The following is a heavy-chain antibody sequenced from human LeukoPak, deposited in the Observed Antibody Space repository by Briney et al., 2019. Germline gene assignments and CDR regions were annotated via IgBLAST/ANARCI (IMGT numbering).Heavy chain of an antibody. J-gene: IGHJ4*02. CDR3: AREFCRGGSCYPDLFGY. V-gene: IGHV1-18*01. CDR1: GYTFTSYG. D-gene: IGHD2-15*01. CDR2: INAYNGNT. Sequence: GASVKVSCKASGYTFTSYGISWVRQAPGQGLEWMGWINAYNGNTNYAQKLQGRVTMTTDTSTSTAYMELRSLRSDDTAVYYCAREFCRGGSCYPDLFGYWGQGTLVTVSS.